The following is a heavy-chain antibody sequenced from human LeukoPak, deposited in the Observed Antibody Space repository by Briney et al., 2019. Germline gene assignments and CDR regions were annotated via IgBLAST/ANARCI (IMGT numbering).Heavy chain of an antibody. CDR3: ARERPPPGIAVAGTMTDFDY. D-gene: IGHD6-19*01. CDR2: IYSSGST. J-gene: IGHJ4*02. V-gene: IGHV4-4*07. CDR1: GGSISSYY. Sequence: SETLSLTCTVSGGSISSYYWSWIRQPAGKGLEWIGRIYSSGSTNYNPSLKSRVTMSVDTSKNQFSLKLSSVTAADTAVYYCARERPPPGIAVAGTMTDFDYWGQGTLVTVSS.